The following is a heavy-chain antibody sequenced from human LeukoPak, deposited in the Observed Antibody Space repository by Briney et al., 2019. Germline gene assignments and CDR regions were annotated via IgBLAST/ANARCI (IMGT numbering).Heavy chain of an antibody. CDR3: ARDPIGSRWPYYFDY. CDR2: INPSGGST. CDR1: GYTFTSYY. J-gene: IGHJ4*02. Sequence: ASVKVSCKASGYTFTSYYMHWVRQAPGQGLEWMGIINPSGGSTGYAQKFQGRVTMTRDTSTSTVYMELSSLRSEDTAVYYCARDPIGSRWPYYFDYWGQGTLVTVSS. D-gene: IGHD6-13*01. V-gene: IGHV1-46*01.